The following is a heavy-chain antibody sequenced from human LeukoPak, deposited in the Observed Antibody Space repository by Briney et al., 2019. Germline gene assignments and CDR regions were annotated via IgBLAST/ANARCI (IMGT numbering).Heavy chain of an antibody. CDR3: AKGGGMSVVPAAITGY. V-gene: IGHV3-23*01. CDR2: ISGSGGST. CDR1: GFTFSSYA. J-gene: IGHJ4*02. D-gene: IGHD2-2*01. Sequence: GALRLSCAASGFTFSSYAMSWVRQAPGKGLEWVSAISGSGGSTYYADSVKGRFTISRDNSKSTLYLQMNSLRAEDTAVYYCAKGGGMSVVPAAITGYWGQGTLVTVSS.